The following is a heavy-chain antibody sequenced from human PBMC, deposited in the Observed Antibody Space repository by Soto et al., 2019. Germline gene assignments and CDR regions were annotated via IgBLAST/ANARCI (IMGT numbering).Heavy chain of an antibody. CDR2: IIPMFGTA. CDR1: GGTFSTYA. J-gene: IGHJ4*02. D-gene: IGHD5-18*01. V-gene: IGHV1-69*12. CDR3: ASGIQLWLRRINNGYSG. Sequence: QVQLVQSGAEVKKPESSVKVSCKAPGGTFSTYAISWVRQAPGQGLEWMGGIIPMFGTANYAQRFQARVTMPADESTNTVYMELSSLRSEDTAVYFCASGIQLWLRRINNGYSGWGQGTLVTVSS.